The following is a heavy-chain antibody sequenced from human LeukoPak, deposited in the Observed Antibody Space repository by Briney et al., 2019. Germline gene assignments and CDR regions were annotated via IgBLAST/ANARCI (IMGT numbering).Heavy chain of an antibody. CDR2: IKQDGSEK. CDR3: ARGLVRGVITIAYYFDY. D-gene: IGHD3-10*01. J-gene: IGHJ4*02. V-gene: IGHV3-7*04. Sequence: GGSLRLSCAASGFTFSSYWMSWVRQAPGKGLEWVANIKQDGSEKYYVDSVKGRFTISRDNAKNSLYLQMNSLRAEDTAVYYCARGLVRGVITIAYYFDYWGQGTLVTVSS. CDR1: GFTFSSYW.